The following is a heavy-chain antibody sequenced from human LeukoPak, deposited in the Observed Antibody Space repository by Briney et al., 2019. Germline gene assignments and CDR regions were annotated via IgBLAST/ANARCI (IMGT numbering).Heavy chain of an antibody. CDR2: ISSNGGST. V-gene: IGHV3-64D*09. CDR1: GFTFSSYW. CDR3: VKITSSSGGDY. D-gene: IGHD6-19*01. Sequence: GGSLRLSCAASGFTFSSYWMHWVRQAPGKGLEYVSGISSNGGSTYYADSVKGRFTISRDNSKNTLYLQMSSLRAEDTAVYYCVKITSSSGGDYWGQGTLVTVSS. J-gene: IGHJ4*02.